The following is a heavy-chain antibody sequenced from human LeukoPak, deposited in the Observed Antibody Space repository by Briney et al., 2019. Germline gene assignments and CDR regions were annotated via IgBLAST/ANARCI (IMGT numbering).Heavy chain of an antibody. D-gene: IGHD3-3*01. Sequence: ASVKVSCKASGYTFTSYGISWVRQAPGQGLERMGWISAYNGNTNYAQKLQGRVTMTTDTSTSTAYMELRSLRSDDTAVYYCARGSPPRYYDFWSGYSTHDAFDIWGQGTMVTVSS. CDR3: ARGSPPRYYDFWSGYSTHDAFDI. V-gene: IGHV1-18*01. CDR2: ISAYNGNT. CDR1: GYTFTSYG. J-gene: IGHJ3*02.